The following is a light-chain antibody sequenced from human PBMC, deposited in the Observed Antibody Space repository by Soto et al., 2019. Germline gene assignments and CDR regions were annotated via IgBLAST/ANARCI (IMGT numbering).Light chain of an antibody. V-gene: IGLV2-14*03. CDR2: NVY. CDR1: SSDVGADNF. Sequence: QSALTQPASVSGSPGQSITISCTGTSSDVGADNFVSWHQQHPGKAPKLMIYNVYDRPSGISYRFSGSKSGNTASLTISGLQGEDEADYYCSAYTVSRTYVFGTGTKLTVL. CDR3: SAYTVSRTYV. J-gene: IGLJ1*01.